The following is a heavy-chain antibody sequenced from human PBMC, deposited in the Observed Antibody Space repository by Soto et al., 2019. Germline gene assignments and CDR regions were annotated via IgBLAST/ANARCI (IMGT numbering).Heavy chain of an antibody. CDR1: GGSFSGYY. D-gene: IGHD2-15*01. J-gene: IGHJ4*02. CDR3: AREVGYYSAARRNLYFDY. CDR2: INHTEDT. Sequence: SETLSLTCAVSGGSFSGYYWSWVRQTPGKWLEWIGDINHTEDTNYNPSLKSRVMISVDTAKTQSSLNVTSVSAADPAVYYCAREVGYYSAARRNLYFDYWGPGTLVTVSS. V-gene: IGHV4-34*01.